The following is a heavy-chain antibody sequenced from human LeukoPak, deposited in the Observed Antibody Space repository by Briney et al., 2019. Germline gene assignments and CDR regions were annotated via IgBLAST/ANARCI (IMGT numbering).Heavy chain of an antibody. D-gene: IGHD3-22*01. CDR2: IYYRGST. CDR3: ARMVSYYDSSGYRSAVANY. J-gene: IGHJ4*02. V-gene: IGHV4-59*01. Sequence: SETLSLTCTVSGGSINNYYWSWVRQPPGKGLEWVGYIYYRGSTNYNPSLKSRVTFSVDTSKIQFSLKLNSVTAADTAVYYCARMVSYYDSSGYRSAVANYWGQGTLVTASS. CDR1: GGSINNYY.